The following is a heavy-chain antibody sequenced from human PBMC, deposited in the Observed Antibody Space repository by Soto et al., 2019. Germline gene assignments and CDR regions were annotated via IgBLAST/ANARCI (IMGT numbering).Heavy chain of an antibody. J-gene: IGHJ4*02. CDR3: AKNPGYYYDSTGYHFDY. D-gene: IGHD3-22*01. V-gene: IGHV3-74*01. CDR2: INSDGSST. CDR1: GFTFSSYW. Sequence: GGSLRLSCAASGFTFSSYWMHWVRQAPGKGLVWVSRINSDGSSTSYADSVKGRFTISRDNAKNTLYLQMNSLRAEDTAVYYCAKNPGYYYDSTGYHFDYWGQGTLVTVSS.